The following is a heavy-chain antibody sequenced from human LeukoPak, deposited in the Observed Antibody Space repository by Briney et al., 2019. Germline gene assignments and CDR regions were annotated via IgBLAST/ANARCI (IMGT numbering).Heavy chain of an antibody. V-gene: IGHV3-15*01. J-gene: IGHJ4*02. CDR1: GLTFSNAW. Sequence: GGSLRLSCAASGLTFSNAWMTWVRQAPGKGLEWVGRIKSKTGRGTTDYAAPVKGRFTISRDDSKNTLYLQMNSLKTEDTAVYFCTTDSTIVWGQGTLVTVSS. CDR3: TTDSTIV. CDR2: IKSKTGRGTT. D-gene: IGHD3-10*01.